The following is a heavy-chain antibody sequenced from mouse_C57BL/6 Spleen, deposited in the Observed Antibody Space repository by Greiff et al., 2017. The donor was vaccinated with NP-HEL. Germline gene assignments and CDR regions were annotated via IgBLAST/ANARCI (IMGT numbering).Heavy chain of an antibody. D-gene: IGHD1-2*01. V-gene: IGHV1-52*01. CDR1: GYTFTSYW. J-gene: IGHJ2*01. Sequence: VQLQQPGAELVRPGSSVKLSCKASGYTFTSYWMHWVKQRPIQGLEWIGNIDPSDSETHYNQKFKDKATLTVDKSSSTAYMQLSSLTSEDSAVYYCARQNFYGYYFDYWGQGTTLTVSS. CDR2: IDPSDSET. CDR3: ARQNFYGYYFDY.